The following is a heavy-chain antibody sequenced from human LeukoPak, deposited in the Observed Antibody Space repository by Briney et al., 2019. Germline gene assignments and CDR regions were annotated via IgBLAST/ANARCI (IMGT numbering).Heavy chain of an antibody. CDR3: ARGNSGSYSQDWFDP. D-gene: IGHD1-26*01. CDR1: GFTFSSYE. V-gene: IGHV3-48*03. CDR2: ISSSGSTI. Sequence: PGGSLRLSCAASGFTFSSYEMNWVRQAPGKGLEWVSYISSSGSTIYYADSVKGRFTISRDNAKNSLYLQMNSLRAEDTAVYYCARGNSGSYSQDWFDPWGQGTLVTVSS. J-gene: IGHJ5*02.